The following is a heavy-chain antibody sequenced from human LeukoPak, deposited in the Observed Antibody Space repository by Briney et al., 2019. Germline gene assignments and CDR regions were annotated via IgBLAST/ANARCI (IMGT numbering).Heavy chain of an antibody. CDR3: AREVRGYLRHAFDI. J-gene: IGHJ3*02. V-gene: IGHV4-30-2*01. CDR2: IYHSGST. Sequence: SQTLSLTCTVSGGSISSGGYYWSWIRQPPGKGLEWIGYIYHSGSTYYNPSLKSRVTISVDRSKNQFSLKLSSVTAADTAVYYCAREVRGYLRHAFDIWGQGTMVTVSS. D-gene: IGHD3-10*01. CDR1: GGSISSGGYY.